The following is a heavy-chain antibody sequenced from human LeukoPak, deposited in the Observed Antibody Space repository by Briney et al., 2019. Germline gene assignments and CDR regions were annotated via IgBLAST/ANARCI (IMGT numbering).Heavy chain of an antibody. Sequence: GGSLRLSCAASGFNFSRYWMSWVRQAPGQGLEWVANIKQDGSEKYYVDSVKGRFTISRDNAKNSLYLQMNSLRAEDTAVYYCARDTDYYGSGSFFDYWGQGTLVTVSS. D-gene: IGHD3-10*01. CDR1: GFNFSRYW. J-gene: IGHJ4*02. CDR2: IKQDGSEK. V-gene: IGHV3-7*01. CDR3: ARDTDYYGSGSFFDY.